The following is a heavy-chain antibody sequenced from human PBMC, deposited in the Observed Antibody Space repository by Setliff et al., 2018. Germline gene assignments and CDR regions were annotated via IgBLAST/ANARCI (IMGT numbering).Heavy chain of an antibody. Sequence: SETLSLTCTVSGGSISSGGYYWSWIRQHPGKGLEWIGYIYYSGATNYNPSPKSRVTISVDTSKNQFSLKLSSVTAADTAVYYCARSGRGYSGYESYYYYMDVWGKGTTVTVSS. J-gene: IGHJ6*03. CDR2: IYYSGAT. CDR3: ARSGRGYSGYESYYYYMDV. V-gene: IGHV4-31*03. D-gene: IGHD5-12*01. CDR1: GGSISSGGYY.